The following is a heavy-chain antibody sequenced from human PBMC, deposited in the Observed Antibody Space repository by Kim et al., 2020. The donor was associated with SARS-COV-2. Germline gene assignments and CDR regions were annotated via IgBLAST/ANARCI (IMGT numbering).Heavy chain of an antibody. CDR2: IFYSGTT. D-gene: IGHD6-13*01. V-gene: IGHV4-31*03. J-gene: IGHJ6*02. Sequence: SETLSLTCTVSGGSISSGGFYWNWVRQHPGKGLEWIGYIFYSGTTYYNPSLKSRLTISVDTSRNQFSLKLSSVTAADTAVYFCARDQAAGFKSSWPGWYYGMDVWGQGTTVTVSS. CDR1: GGSISSGGFY. CDR3: ARDQAAGFKSSWPGWYYGMDV.